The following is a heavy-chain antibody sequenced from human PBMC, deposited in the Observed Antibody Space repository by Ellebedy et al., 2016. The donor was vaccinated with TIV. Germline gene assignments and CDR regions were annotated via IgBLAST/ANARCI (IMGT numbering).Heavy chain of an antibody. J-gene: IGHJ4*02. D-gene: IGHD4-23*01. Sequence: PGGSLRLSCAASGFTFRSQSMNWVRQAPGKGLEWVSYISSSSRTIYYADSVRGRYTISRDNAKNSLYLQMNSLRAEDTAVYYCATRGGNGPFDYWGQGTLVTVSS. CDR2: ISSSSRTI. CDR1: GFTFRSQS. CDR3: ATRGGNGPFDY. V-gene: IGHV3-48*04.